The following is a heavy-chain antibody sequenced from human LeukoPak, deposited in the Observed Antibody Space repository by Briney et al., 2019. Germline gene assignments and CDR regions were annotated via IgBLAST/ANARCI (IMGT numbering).Heavy chain of an antibody. Sequence: GGSLRLSCTASGFTFSDYYMSWLRQAPGKGLEWVSYISSSGTIIYYADSVKGRFTISRDNAKNSLYLQMNSLRVEDTGVYYCARDNDGKDVWGKGTMVTVSS. V-gene: IGHV3-11*04. CDR2: ISSSGTII. CDR3: ARDNDGKDV. D-gene: IGHD2-8*01. J-gene: IGHJ6*04. CDR1: GFTFSDYY.